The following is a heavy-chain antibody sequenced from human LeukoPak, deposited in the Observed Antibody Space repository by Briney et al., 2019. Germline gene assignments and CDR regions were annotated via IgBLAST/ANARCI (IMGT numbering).Heavy chain of an antibody. CDR1: GGSFSGYY. Sequence: PSETLSLTCAVYGGSFSGYYWSWIRQPPGKGLEWIGEINHSGSTNYNPSLKSRVTISVDTSKDQFSLKLSSVTAADTAVYYCPRTGAGSFDYWGQGTLVTVSS. D-gene: IGHD6-19*01. CDR3: PRTGAGSFDY. J-gene: IGHJ4*02. V-gene: IGHV4-34*01. CDR2: INHSGST.